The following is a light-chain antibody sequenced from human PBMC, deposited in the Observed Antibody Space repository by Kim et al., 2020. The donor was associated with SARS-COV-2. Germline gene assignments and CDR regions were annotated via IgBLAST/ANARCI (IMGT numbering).Light chain of an antibody. V-gene: IGLV3-19*01. Sequence: AEGETVTITCRGDSIRSYYESWYQQKPGQSPVLLIYNKNNRPSGIPDRFSASSSEDTASLTITGAQAEDEADYYCYSRDSSGNHWVFGGGTQLTVL. CDR2: NKN. CDR3: YSRDSSGNHWV. CDR1: SIRSYY. J-gene: IGLJ2*01.